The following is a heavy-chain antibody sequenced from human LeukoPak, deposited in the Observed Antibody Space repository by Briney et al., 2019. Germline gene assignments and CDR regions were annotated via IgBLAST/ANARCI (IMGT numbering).Heavy chain of an antibody. D-gene: IGHD6-13*01. V-gene: IGHV3-11*01. CDR3: ARADSSSWYESTYYFDY. CDR2: ISSSGSTI. J-gene: IGHJ4*02. CDR1: GFTFSVYY. Sequence: PGGSLRLSCAASGFTFSVYYMSWIRQAPGKGLEWVSYISSSGSTIYYADSVKGRFTISRDNAKNSLYLQMNSLRAEDTAVYYCARADSSSWYESTYYFDYWGQGTLVTVSS.